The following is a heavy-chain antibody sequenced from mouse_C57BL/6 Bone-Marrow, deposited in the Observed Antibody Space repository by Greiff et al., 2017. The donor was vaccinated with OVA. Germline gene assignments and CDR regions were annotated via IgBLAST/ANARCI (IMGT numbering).Heavy chain of an antibody. Sequence: EVQRVESGGGLVQPGGSMKLSCVASGFTFSNYWMNWVRQSPEKGLEWVAQIRLKSDNYATHYAESVKGRFTISRDDSKSSVYLQMNNLRAEDTGIYYCTGAFYYGSSWAYWGQGTLVTVSA. D-gene: IGHD1-1*01. J-gene: IGHJ3*01. V-gene: IGHV6-3*01. CDR2: IRLKSDNYAT. CDR3: TGAFYYGSSWAY. CDR1: GFTFSNYW.